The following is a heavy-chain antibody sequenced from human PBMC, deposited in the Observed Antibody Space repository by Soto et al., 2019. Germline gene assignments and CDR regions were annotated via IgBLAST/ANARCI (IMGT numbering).Heavy chain of an antibody. CDR3: AKEGASGSYYIDY. D-gene: IGHD6-19*01. CDR2: INSDGSLT. V-gene: IGHV3-74*01. J-gene: IGHJ4*02. Sequence: HPGGSLRLSCEASGFTSLNYFMHWVRQAPGKGLVWVSRINSDGSLTTYADSVKGRFTISRDNAKNTLYLQMNSLTAEDTAIYYCAKEGASGSYYIDYWGPGTLVTFSS. CDR1: GFTSLNYF.